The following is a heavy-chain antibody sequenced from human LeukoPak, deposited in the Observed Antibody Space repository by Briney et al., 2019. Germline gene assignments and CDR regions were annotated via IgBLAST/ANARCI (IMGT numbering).Heavy chain of an antibody. CDR3: AKVEEAPYNWFDP. V-gene: IGHV3-23*01. J-gene: IGHJ5*02. Sequence: GGSLRLSCAASGFTFSTYAMSWVRQAPGKGLEWVSVVSGTGGRTYYADSVKGRFTVSRDNSKNTLYLQMNSLRAEDTAVYYCAKVEEAPYNWFDPWGQGTLVTVSS. CDR2: VSGTGGRT. CDR1: GFTFSTYA.